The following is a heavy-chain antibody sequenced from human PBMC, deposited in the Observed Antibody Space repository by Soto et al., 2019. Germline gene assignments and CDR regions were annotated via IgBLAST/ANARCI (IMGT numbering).Heavy chain of an antibody. CDR3: ARDVVLRFLEWSIYGMDV. V-gene: IGHV1-2*04. CDR2: INPNSGGT. J-gene: IGHJ6*02. CDR1: GYTFTGYY. Sequence: GASVKVSCKASGYTFTGYYMHWVRQAPGQGLEWMGWINPNSGGTNYAQKFQGWVTMTRDTSISTAYRELSSLRSEDTAVYYCARDVVLRFLEWSIYGMDVWGQGTTVTVSS. D-gene: IGHD3-3*01.